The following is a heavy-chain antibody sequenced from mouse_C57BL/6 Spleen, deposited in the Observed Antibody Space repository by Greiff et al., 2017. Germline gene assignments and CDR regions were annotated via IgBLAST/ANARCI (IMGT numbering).Heavy chain of an antibody. J-gene: IGHJ2*01. Sequence: QVQLQQSGAELARPGASVKMSCKASGYTFTSYTMHWVKQRPGQGLEWIGYINPSSGYTKYNQKFKDKATLTADKSSSTAYMQLSSLTSEDSAVYYCARPAMVTTIWDYFDYWGQGTTLTVSS. CDR2: INPSSGYT. CDR1: GYTFTSYT. D-gene: IGHD2-1*01. CDR3: ARPAMVTTIWDYFDY. V-gene: IGHV1-4*01.